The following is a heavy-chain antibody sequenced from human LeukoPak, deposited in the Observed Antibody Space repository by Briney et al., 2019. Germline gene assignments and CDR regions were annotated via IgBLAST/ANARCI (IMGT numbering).Heavy chain of an antibody. V-gene: IGHV1-2*02. CDR1: GYTFTDYY. Sequence: ASVKVSCKASGYTFTDYYMHWVRQAPGQGLEWMGWINPNSGGTNYAQKFQGRVTMTRDTSISTAYMELSRLRSDDTAVYYCARDKGKYSGSYPLDYWGQGTLVTVSS. D-gene: IGHD1-26*01. J-gene: IGHJ4*02. CDR2: INPNSGGT. CDR3: ARDKGKYSGSYPLDY.